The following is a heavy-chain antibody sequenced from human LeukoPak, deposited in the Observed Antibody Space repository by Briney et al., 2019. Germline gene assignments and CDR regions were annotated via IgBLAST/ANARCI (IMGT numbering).Heavy chain of an antibody. CDR3: AKDGNLWFGELWTEYFQH. V-gene: IGHV3-53*01. J-gene: IGHJ1*01. Sequence: PGGSLRLSCAASGFTVSSNYMSWVRQAPGKGLEWVSVIYSGGSTYYADSVKGRFTISRDNSKSTLYLQMNSLRAEDTAVYYCAKDGNLWFGELWTEYFQHWGQGTLVTVSS. CDR2: IYSGGST. CDR1: GFTVSSNY. D-gene: IGHD3-10*01.